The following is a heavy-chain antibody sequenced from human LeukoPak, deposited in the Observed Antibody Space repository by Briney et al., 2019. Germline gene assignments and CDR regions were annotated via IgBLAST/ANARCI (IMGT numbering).Heavy chain of an antibody. J-gene: IGHJ4*02. D-gene: IGHD2-21*02. CDR2: IYTSGST. CDR3: ARAGLVTYFDY. CDR1: GGSISSGNYY. Sequence: SSETLSLTCTVSGGSISSGNYYWTWIRQPAGKGLEWIGRIYTSGSTNYNSSLKSRVTISVDTSKNQFSLELSSMTAADTAVYYCARAGLVTYFDYWGQGTLVTVSS. V-gene: IGHV4-61*02.